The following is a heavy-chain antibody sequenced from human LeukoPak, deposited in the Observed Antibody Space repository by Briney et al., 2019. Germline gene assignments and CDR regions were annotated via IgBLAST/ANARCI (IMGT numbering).Heavy chain of an antibody. J-gene: IGHJ3*02. CDR1: GFTFDDYA. D-gene: IGHD3-22*01. Sequence: PGGSLRLSCAASGFTFDDYAMHWVRQAPGKGLEWVSGISWNSGSIGYADSVKGRFTISRDNAKNSLYLQMNSLRAEDTALYYCAKGSSGYFRDDAFDICGQGTMVTVSS. V-gene: IGHV3-9*01. CDR3: AKGSSGYFRDDAFDI. CDR2: ISWNSGSI.